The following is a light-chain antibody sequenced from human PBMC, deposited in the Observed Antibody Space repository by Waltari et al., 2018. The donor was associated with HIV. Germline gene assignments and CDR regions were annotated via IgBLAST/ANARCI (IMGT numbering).Light chain of an antibody. J-gene: IGKJ4*01. CDR2: DAV. V-gene: IGKV1-33*01. CDR1: QDISTN. CDR3: QQSASLTPLT. Sequence: IKMTQSPSSLSASVADRVTITCHASQDISTNLHWYQQKPGKAPQVLIYDAVNLETGVPSRFSGSGSGTKFIMTINSLQPEDIATYYCQQSASLTPLTFGGGTKVEI.